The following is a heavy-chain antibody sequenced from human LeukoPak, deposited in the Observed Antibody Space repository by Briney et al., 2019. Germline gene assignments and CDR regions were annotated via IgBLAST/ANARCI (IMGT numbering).Heavy chain of an antibody. J-gene: IGHJ4*02. CDR3: ARGPIGGLRKGFDI. Sequence: ASVRVSCKASGNTFAGYYVHWVRQAPGQGLEWMGWINTHNAATNYAQHFQGSVTMTTDTAVTTAYMDLDGLISDDAAVYFCARGPIGGLRKGFDIWGQGTLVTVSS. CDR2: INTHNAAT. D-gene: IGHD1-26*01. CDR1: GNTFAGYY. V-gene: IGHV1-2*02.